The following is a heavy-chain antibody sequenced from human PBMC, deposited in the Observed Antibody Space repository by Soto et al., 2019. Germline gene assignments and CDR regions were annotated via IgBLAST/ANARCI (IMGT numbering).Heavy chain of an antibody. CDR2: ISSSSSYI. Sequence: GSLRLSCAASGFTFSSYSMNWVRQAPGKGLEWVSSISSSSSYIYYADSVKGRFTISRDNAKNSLYLQMNSLRAEDTAVYYCARHHHGDFDAFDIWGQGTMVTVSS. J-gene: IGHJ3*02. D-gene: IGHD4-17*01. CDR3: ARHHHGDFDAFDI. CDR1: GFTFSSYS. V-gene: IGHV3-21*01.